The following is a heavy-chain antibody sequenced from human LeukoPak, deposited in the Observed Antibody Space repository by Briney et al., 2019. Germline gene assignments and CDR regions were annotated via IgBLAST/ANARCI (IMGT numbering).Heavy chain of an antibody. D-gene: IGHD5-18*01. V-gene: IGHV3-66*01. Sequence: GGSLRLSCAASEFSVGSNYMTWVRQAPGKGLEWVSLIYSGGSTYYADSVKGRFTISRDNSKNTLYLQMNSLRAEDTAVYYCAKDLDTAMVWIPIFDYWGQGTLVTVSS. CDR2: IYSGGST. CDR1: EFSVGSNY. J-gene: IGHJ4*02. CDR3: AKDLDTAMVWIPIFDY.